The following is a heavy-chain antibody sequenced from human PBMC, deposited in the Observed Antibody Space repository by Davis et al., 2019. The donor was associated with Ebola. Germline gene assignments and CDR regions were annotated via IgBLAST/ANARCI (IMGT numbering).Heavy chain of an antibody. Sequence: GGSLRLSCAASGFTFSSYDMSWVRQAPGKGLEWVSAITGSGSSTHYADSVKGRFTISRHNSKDTLYLQMSDLTTEDTAVYYCARVKLLSAAEMYFDSWGQGALVTVSS. J-gene: IGHJ4*02. CDR3: ARVKLLSAAEMYFDS. CDR2: ITGSGSST. D-gene: IGHD2/OR15-2a*01. CDR1: GFTFSSYD. V-gene: IGHV3-23*05.